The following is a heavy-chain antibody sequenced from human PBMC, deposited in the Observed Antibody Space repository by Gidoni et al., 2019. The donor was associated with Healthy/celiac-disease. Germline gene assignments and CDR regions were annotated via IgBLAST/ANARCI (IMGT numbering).Heavy chain of an antibody. V-gene: IGHV1-69*02. D-gene: IGHD2-15*01. CDR3: ATSPDIVVDFDY. CDR2: IIPILGIA. Sequence: QVQLVQSGAEVTKPGSSVKVPCKSSGGTFSSYTISWVRQAPGQGLEWMGRIIPILGIANYAQKFQGRVTITADKSTSTAYMELSSLRSEDTAVYYCATSPDIVVDFDYWGQGTLVTVSS. J-gene: IGHJ4*02. CDR1: GGTFSSYT.